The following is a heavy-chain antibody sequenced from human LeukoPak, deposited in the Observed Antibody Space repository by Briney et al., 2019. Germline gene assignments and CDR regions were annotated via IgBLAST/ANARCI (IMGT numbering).Heavy chain of an antibody. CDR3: ARDGTTKAFDI. Sequence: SETLSLTCTVSGGSISSYYWSWIRQPPGKGLEWIGYIYYSGSTNYNPSLKSRVTISVDTSKNQFSLKLSSVTAADTAVYYCARDGTTKAFDIWGQGTMVTASS. J-gene: IGHJ3*02. CDR2: IYYSGST. D-gene: IGHD1-7*01. V-gene: IGHV4-59*01. CDR1: GGSISSYY.